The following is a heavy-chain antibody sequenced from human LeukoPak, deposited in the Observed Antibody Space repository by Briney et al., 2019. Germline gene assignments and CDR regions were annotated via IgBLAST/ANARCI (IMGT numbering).Heavy chain of an antibody. J-gene: IGHJ4*02. Sequence: GRSLRLSCTASGFTFGDYAMSWIRQAPGKGLEWVGFIRSKAYGETADYAASVKGRFTISRDDSKAIAYLQMNSLKTEDTAVYHCTRDRGAYNLYDYWGQGTLVTVSS. CDR1: GFTFGDYA. CDR2: IRSKAYGETA. V-gene: IGHV3-49*03. D-gene: IGHD1-1*01. CDR3: TRDRGAYNLYDY.